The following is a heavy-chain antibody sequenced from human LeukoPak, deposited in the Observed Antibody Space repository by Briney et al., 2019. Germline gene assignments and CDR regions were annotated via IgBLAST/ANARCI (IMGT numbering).Heavy chain of an antibody. V-gene: IGHV3-33*08. CDR2: IWYDGSNK. Sequence: TGGSLRLSCAASGFTFSNYGMNWVRQAPGKGLEWVAVIWYDGSNKYYADSVKGRFTISRDNSKNTLYLQMNSLRAEDTAVYYCARHNALVTDYWGQGTLVTVSS. D-gene: IGHD1-1*01. CDR1: GFTFSNYG. J-gene: IGHJ4*02. CDR3: ARHNALVTDY.